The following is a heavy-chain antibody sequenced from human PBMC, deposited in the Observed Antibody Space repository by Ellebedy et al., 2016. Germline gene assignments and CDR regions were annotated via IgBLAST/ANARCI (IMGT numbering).Heavy chain of an antibody. Sequence: GESLKISXAAPGFTFSSYGMHRVRQAPGKGLEWVAVIWYDGSNKYYADSVKGRFTISRDNSKNTLYLQMNSLRAEDTAVYYCARVGGYSYVYYYYMDVWGKGTTVTVSS. J-gene: IGHJ6*03. CDR3: ARVGGYSYVYYYYMDV. V-gene: IGHV3-33*01. D-gene: IGHD5-18*01. CDR1: GFTFSSYG. CDR2: IWYDGSNK.